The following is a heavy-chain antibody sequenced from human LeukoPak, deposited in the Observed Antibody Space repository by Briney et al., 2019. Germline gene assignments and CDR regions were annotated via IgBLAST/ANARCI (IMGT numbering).Heavy chain of an antibody. CDR3: ARDPTTVVTLPYYFDF. D-gene: IGHD4-23*01. J-gene: IGHJ4*01. V-gene: IGHV4-34*01. CDR2: INDRGHT. CDR1: GGSFSGYH. Sequence: SETLSLTCAVHGGSFSGYHWNWIRQSPEKGLEWIGEINDRGHTNYNPSLKSRVTISVDTSKKQFSLRLSSVAAADTAVYYCARDPTTVVTLPYYFDFWGHGTLVAVSS.